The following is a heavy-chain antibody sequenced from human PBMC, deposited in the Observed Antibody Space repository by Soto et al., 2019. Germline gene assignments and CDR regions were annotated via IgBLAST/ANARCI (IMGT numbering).Heavy chain of an antibody. CDR3: ARGGYSYGVNWFDP. J-gene: IGHJ5*02. Sequence: SETLSLTCTVSGGSVSSGSYYWSWIRQPPGKGLEWIGYIYYSGSTKYNPSLKSRVTISVDRSKNQFSLKLSSVTAADTAVYYWARGGYSYGVNWFDPWGQGTLVTVSS. CDR2: IYYSGST. V-gene: IGHV4-61*01. CDR1: GGSVSSGSYY. D-gene: IGHD5-18*01.